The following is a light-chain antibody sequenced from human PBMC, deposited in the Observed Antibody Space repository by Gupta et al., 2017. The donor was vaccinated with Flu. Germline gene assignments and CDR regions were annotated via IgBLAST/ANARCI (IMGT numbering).Light chain of an antibody. Sequence: DIQLTQSPSSLSASVGDRVTITCRASQGISTYLNWYRQKPGKAPELLIYGASSLQGGVPSRFSGSGSGTEFTLTISRRQPEDFATYYCQQTNTSPLTFGQGTHVEIK. CDR3: QQTNTSPLT. CDR1: QGISTY. CDR2: GAS. J-gene: IGKJ5*01. V-gene: IGKV1-39*01.